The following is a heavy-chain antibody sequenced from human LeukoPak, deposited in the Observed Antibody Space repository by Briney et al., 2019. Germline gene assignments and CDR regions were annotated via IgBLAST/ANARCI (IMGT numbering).Heavy chain of an antibody. D-gene: IGHD6-19*01. V-gene: IGHV4-59*08. CDR1: GGSISGYY. Sequence: SETLSLTCTVSGGSISGYYWSWIRQPPGKGLEWVGYIYYSGSTNYSPSLKSRVTISIDTSKNQFSLKLSSVTAADTAVYYCARLVSGVGYFDYWGQGTLVTVSS. CDR3: ARLVSGVGYFDY. CDR2: IYYSGST. J-gene: IGHJ4*02.